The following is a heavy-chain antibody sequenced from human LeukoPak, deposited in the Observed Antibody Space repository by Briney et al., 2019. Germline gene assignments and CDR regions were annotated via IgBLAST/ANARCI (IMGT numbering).Heavy chain of an antibody. CDR3: TRGRNSGGPYFSDF. Sequence: GGSLRLSCAVSGFTFSSFAINWVRQAPGKGLEWVSSISRTGNSIYYADSVQGRFTISRDNAKSSLFLQMNSLRTEDTALYYCTRGRNSGGPYFSDFWGQGTLVTVSS. V-gene: IGHV3-21*01. J-gene: IGHJ4*02. CDR1: GFTFSSFA. D-gene: IGHD4-23*01. CDR2: ISRTGNSI.